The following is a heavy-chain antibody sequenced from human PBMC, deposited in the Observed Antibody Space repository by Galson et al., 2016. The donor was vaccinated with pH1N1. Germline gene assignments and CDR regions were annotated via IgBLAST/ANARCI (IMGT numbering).Heavy chain of an antibody. V-gene: IGHV3-23*01. CDR3: ARDRINMIVGAGTFDI. Sequence: SLRLSCAASGFTFSNYVMGWVRQAPGKGLQWVSSINPSTISTYYADSVKGRFTISRDNFRNTLYLQMNSLRVEDTAVYYGARDRINMIVGAGTFDIWGQGTMVTVAS. J-gene: IGHJ3*02. D-gene: IGHD3-22*01. CDR1: GFTFSNYV. CDR2: INPSTIST.